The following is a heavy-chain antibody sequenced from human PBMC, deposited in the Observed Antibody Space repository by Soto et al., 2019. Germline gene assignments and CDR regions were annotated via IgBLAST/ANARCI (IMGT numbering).Heavy chain of an antibody. Sequence: SETLSLTGAVSGSSISSGYYWGWLRQRPGKGLEWIGSIYHGGSTYYNPSLNSRVTLSIDMTNNHVSLILNSVTAADTAVYYCESVGHWVPSYSDRSAYTFENWFDPWGQGTLVTVSS. J-gene: IGHJ5*02. D-gene: IGHD3-22*01. CDR2: IYHGGST. CDR3: ESVGHWVPSYSDRSAYTFENWFDP. V-gene: IGHV4-38-2*01. CDR1: GSSISSGYY.